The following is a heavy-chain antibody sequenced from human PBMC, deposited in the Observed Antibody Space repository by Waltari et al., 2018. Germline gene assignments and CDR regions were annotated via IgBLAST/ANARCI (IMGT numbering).Heavy chain of an antibody. V-gene: IGHV4-4*02. J-gene: IGHJ4*02. CDR3: ARDFGSGMVDY. D-gene: IGHD2-15*01. CDR2: ISGSSGSA. CDR1: GGSISSSNW. Sequence: QVQLQESGPGLVKPSETLSLTCAVSGGSISSSNWWTWIRQSPGKGLEWIGYISGSSGSAYYTPSLKSRVSISKDPSKNQFSLKLSYVTAADTAVYYCARDFGSGMVDYWGQGVLVTVSS.